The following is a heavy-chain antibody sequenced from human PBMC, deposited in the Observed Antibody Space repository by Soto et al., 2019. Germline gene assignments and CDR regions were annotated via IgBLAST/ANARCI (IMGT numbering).Heavy chain of an antibody. CDR1: GGSISSGDYY. Sequence: SETLSLTFTVSGGSISSGDYYWSWIRQPPGKGLEWTGYIYYSGSAYYNPSLRSRVSISVDTSKNQFSLKLSSVTAADTAVYYCARDQRGSSSYYYYNYGMDVWGQGTTVTVSS. V-gene: IGHV4-30-4*01. CDR2: IYYSGSA. J-gene: IGHJ6*02. CDR3: ARDQRGSSSYYYYNYGMDV. D-gene: IGHD6-6*01.